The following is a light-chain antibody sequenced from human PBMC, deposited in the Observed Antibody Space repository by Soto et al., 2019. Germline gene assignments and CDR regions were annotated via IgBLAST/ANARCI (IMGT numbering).Light chain of an antibody. V-gene: IGKV3-15*01. J-gene: IGKJ5*01. CDR1: QSINNK. Sequence: EIVMTQSPATLSVSPGERVTLSCRASQSINNKVAWYQQKPGQAPRLLIYGASTRATGISARFSGSGSGTEFTLTISSLQPDDFATYYCQQYNTYSTFGQGTRLEI. CDR2: GAS. CDR3: QQYNTYST.